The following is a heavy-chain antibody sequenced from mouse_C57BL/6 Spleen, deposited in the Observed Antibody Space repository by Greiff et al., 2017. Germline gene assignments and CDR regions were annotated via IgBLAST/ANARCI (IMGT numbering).Heavy chain of an antibody. CDR2: ISSGGDYI. J-gene: IGHJ4*01. V-gene: IGHV5-9-1*02. CDR3: TSVVAGDYAMDY. D-gene: IGHD1-1*01. Sequence: EVQRVESGEGLVKPGGSLKLSCAASGFTFSSYAMSWVRQTPEKRLEWVAYISSGGDYIYYADTVKGRFTISRDNARNTLYLQMSSLKSEDTAMYYCTSVVAGDYAMDYWGQGTSVTVSS. CDR1: GFTFSSYA.